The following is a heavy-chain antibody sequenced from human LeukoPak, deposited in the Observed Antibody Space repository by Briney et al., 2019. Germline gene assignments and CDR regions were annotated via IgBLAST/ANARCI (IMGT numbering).Heavy chain of an antibody. J-gene: IGHJ3*02. CDR2: IYYSGST. CDR1: GGSISSYY. Sequence: PSETLSLTCTVSGGSISSYYWSWIRQPPGKGLEWIGYIYYSGSTNYNPSLKSRVTISVDTSKNQFSLKLSSVTAADTAVYYCARRAPLTFDIWGQGTMVTVSS. CDR3: ARRAPLTFDI. V-gene: IGHV4-59*01.